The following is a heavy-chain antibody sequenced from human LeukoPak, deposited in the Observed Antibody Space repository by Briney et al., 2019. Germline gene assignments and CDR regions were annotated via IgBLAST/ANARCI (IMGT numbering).Heavy chain of an antibody. V-gene: IGHV4-59*11. J-gene: IGHJ6*03. D-gene: IGHD3-3*01. CDR1: GGSISSHY. CDR3: ASHNYDFWSGYADYYYMDV. CDR2: IYYSGST. Sequence: SETLSLTCTVSGGSISSHYWSWIRQPPGKGLEWIGYIYYSGSTNYNPSLKSRVTISVDTSKNQFSLKLSSVTAADTAVYYCASHNYDFWSGYADYYYMDVWGKGTTVTVSS.